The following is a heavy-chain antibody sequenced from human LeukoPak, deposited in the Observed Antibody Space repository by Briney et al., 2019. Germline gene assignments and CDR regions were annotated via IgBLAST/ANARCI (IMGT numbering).Heavy chain of an antibody. D-gene: IGHD1-26*01. CDR3: TTKLARELPYDAFDI. CDR2: IKSKTDGGTT. V-gene: IGHV3-15*01. J-gene: IGHJ3*02. Sequence: GGSLRLSCAASGFTVSSNYMSWVRQAPGKGLEWVGRIKSKTDGGTTDYAAPVKGRFTISRDDSKNTLYLQMNSLKTEDTAVYYCTTKLARELPYDAFDIWGQGTMVTVSS. CDR1: GFTVSSNY.